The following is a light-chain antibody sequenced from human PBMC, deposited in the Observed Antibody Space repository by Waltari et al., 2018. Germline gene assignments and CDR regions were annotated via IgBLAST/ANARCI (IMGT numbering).Light chain of an antibody. CDR1: QGINSW. J-gene: IGKJ1*01. Sequence: DIQMTQSPSTLSASVGDRVTITCRASQGINSWLAWYQQKPGKAPKLLISKASSLESGVPSRFSGSGSGTEFTLTISSLQPDDFATYYCQQYNGYSRTFGQGTRVEIK. V-gene: IGKV1-5*03. CDR3: QQYNGYSRT. CDR2: KAS.